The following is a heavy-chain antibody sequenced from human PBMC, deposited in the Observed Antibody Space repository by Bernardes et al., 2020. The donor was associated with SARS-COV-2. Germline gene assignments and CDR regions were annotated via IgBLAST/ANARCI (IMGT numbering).Heavy chain of an antibody. CDR3: ARTNYDFWSDYYPGMDV. Sequence: SVQVSCKASGDTFTSYAFSWVRQAPGHGLEWMGRIIPTFGSTNYAQNFQGRVTITADESSSTAYMELSSLRSEDTATYFCARTNYDFWSDYYPGMDVWGQGTTVTVSS. J-gene: IGHJ6*02. CDR2: IIPTFGST. CDR1: GDTFTSYA. D-gene: IGHD3-3*01. V-gene: IGHV1-69*13.